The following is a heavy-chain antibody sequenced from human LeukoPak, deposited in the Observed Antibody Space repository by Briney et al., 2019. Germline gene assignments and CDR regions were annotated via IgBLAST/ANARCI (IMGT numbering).Heavy chain of an antibody. Sequence: GRSLRLSCAASGFTFSTSAMHWVRQAPGKGLEWVAVISYDGSNTYYADSVRGRFTISIDNSKNTLYLQMNSLRPDDTAVYYSVREMATWDWGHGTLVTVSS. CDR2: ISYDGSNT. D-gene: IGHD5-24*01. CDR3: VREMATWD. V-gene: IGHV3-30-3*01. CDR1: GFTFSTSA. J-gene: IGHJ4*01.